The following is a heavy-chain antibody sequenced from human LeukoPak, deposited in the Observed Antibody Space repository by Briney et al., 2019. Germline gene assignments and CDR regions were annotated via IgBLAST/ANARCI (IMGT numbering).Heavy chain of an antibody. Sequence: HPGGSLRLSCAASGFTFSSYAMSWVRQAPGKGLEWVSAISGSGRSTYYADSVKGRFTISRDNSKNTLYLQVNSLRAEDTAVYYCAKDLRGGRFLEWPRKSYYFDYWGQGTLVTVSS. CDR2: ISGSGRST. V-gene: IGHV3-23*01. J-gene: IGHJ4*02. D-gene: IGHD3-3*01. CDR1: GFTFSSYA. CDR3: AKDLRGGRFLEWPRKSYYFDY.